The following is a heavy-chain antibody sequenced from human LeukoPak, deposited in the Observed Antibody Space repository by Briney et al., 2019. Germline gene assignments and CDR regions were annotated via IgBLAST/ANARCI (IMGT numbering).Heavy chain of an antibody. CDR2: IKQDGSEK. Sequence: GGSLRLSCAASGFTFSSYWMSWVRQAPGKGLEWVANIKQDGSEKYYVDSVKGRFTISRDNAKNSLYLQMSSLRAEDTAVYYCARGSGLWFGKLGYWGQGTLVTVSS. D-gene: IGHD3-10*01. J-gene: IGHJ4*02. V-gene: IGHV3-7*04. CDR3: ARGSGLWFGKLGY. CDR1: GFTFSSYW.